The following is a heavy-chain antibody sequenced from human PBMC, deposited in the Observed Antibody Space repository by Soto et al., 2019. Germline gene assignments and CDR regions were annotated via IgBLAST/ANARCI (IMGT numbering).Heavy chain of an antibody. CDR2: IYYSGST. J-gene: IGHJ6*02. Sequence: PSETLSLTCTVSGGSISGYYWTWIRQPPGRGLEWIGNIYYSGSTNYNPSLESRVTMSVDTSKNQFSLKLSSVTAADTAVYYCARAIFAFGDYYFGMDVRGQGTTVTVSS. V-gene: IGHV4-59*01. CDR1: GGSISGYY. CDR3: ARAIFAFGDYYFGMDV. D-gene: IGHD3-10*01.